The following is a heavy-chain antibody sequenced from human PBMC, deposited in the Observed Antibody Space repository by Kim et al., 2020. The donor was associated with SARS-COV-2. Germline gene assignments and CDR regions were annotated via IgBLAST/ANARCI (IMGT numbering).Heavy chain of an antibody. J-gene: IGHJ3*02. CDR1: GYTFTNYA. CDR3: AFCSGGSCYSFAFDI. D-gene: IGHD2-15*01. V-gene: IGHV1-3*04. Sequence: ASVKVSCKASGYTFTNYAMHWVRQAPGQGLDWMGWINTANGNTYYSQKFQGRVTITRDTSASTAYVELSSLTSEDTALYYCAFCSGGSCYSFAFDIWGQGTMVTVSS. CDR2: INTANGNT.